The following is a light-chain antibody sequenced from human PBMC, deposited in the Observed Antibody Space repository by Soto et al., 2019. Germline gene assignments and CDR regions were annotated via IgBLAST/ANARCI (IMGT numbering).Light chain of an antibody. J-gene: IGKJ1*01. CDR2: AAS. CDR1: QGISNF. CDR3: QKYNSAPQT. Sequence: DIQMTQSPSSLSASVGDRVTITCRASQGISNFLAWYQQKPGKGPGLLIYAASTLQSGVPSRFSGSGSWTDFTLTISSLQPEDVATYYCQKYNSAPQTFGQGTKVEIK. V-gene: IGKV1-27*01.